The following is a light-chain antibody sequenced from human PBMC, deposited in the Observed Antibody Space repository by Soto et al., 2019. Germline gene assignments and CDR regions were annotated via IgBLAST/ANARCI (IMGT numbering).Light chain of an antibody. J-gene: IGLJ2*01. CDR2: DVN. CDR1: SSDVGGYNY. CDR3: SSYSSSNTGRV. Sequence: QSVLTQPASVSGSPGQSIAISCTGSSSDVGGYNYVSWYQQHPGKAPKLLIYDVNNRPSGISNRFSGSKSGNTASLTISGLQAEDEADYYCSSYSSSNTGRVFGGGTKVTVL. V-gene: IGLV2-14*03.